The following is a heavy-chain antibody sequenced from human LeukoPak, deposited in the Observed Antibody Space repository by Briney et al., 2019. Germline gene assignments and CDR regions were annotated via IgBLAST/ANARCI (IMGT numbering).Heavy chain of an antibody. J-gene: IGHJ5*02. Sequence: ASVEVSCKASGYTFTSCDIHWVRQATGQGLEWMGWMNPNSGNTGYAQKFQGRVTITRDTSISTAYMELSSLRSEDTAVYYCARAFRGYNWFDPWGKGTLVTVSS. D-gene: IGHD3-3*02. CDR1: GYTFTSCD. CDR2: MNPNSGNT. CDR3: ARAFRGYNWFDP. V-gene: IGHV1-8*03.